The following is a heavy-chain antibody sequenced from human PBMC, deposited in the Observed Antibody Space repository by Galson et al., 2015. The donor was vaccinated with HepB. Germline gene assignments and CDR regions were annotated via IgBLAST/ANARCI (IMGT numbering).Heavy chain of an antibody. CDR1: GYTFTSYA. J-gene: IGHJ4*02. Sequence: SVKVSCKASGYTFTSYAMNWVRQAPGQGLEWMGIINPSGGSTSYAQKFQGRVTMTRDTSTSTAYMELRSLRSDDTAVYYCARMRYYYGSGAREVDYWGQGTLVTVSS. CDR3: ARMRYYYGSGAREVDY. CDR2: INPSGGST. V-gene: IGHV1-46*01. D-gene: IGHD3-10*01.